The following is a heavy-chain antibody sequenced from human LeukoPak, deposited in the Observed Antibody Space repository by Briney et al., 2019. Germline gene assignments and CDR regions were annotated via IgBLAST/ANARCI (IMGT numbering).Heavy chain of an antibody. D-gene: IGHD2-2*01. CDR1: GFTFSNAW. Sequence: PGGSLRLSCAASGFTFSNAWMSWVRQAPGKGLEWVGRIKSKTDGGTTDYAAPVKGRFTISRDDSKNTLYLQMNSLKTEDTAVYYCTTELVVPAAISLEAWFDPWGQGTLVTVSS. CDR3: TTELVVPAAISLEAWFDP. V-gene: IGHV3-15*01. CDR2: IKSKTDGGTT. J-gene: IGHJ5*02.